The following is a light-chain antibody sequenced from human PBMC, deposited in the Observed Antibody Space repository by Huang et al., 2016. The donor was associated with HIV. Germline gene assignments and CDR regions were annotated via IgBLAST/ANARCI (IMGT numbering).Light chain of an antibody. CDR2: GVS. CDR1: QSVSSGY. V-gene: IGKV3-20*01. CDR3: QQYDSSPGT. Sequence: EIVLTQSPGTLSLSPGERATLSCRASQSVSSGYLAGYQKRPGQAHRLLIFGVSTRATGIPDRCSGSGSGTDFTLTISRLEPEDFAVYYCQQYDSSPGTFGQGTKVEIK. J-gene: IGKJ1*01.